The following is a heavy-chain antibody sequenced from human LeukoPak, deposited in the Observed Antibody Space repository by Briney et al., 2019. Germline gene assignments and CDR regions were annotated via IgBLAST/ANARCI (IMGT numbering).Heavy chain of an antibody. J-gene: IGHJ3*02. CDR3: TRTYYYDSSGYYYGMDACDI. D-gene: IGHD3-22*01. CDR2: ISPSGGST. CDR1: GYTFTTYY. V-gene: IGHV1-46*01. Sequence: ASVNASCKASGYTFTTYYIHWVRQAPGQGLEWMGIISPSGGSTSYAQKFQGRVTMTRDTSTSTVYMELSSLRSEDTAVYYCTRTYYYDSSGYYYGMDACDIWGQGPMVTVSS.